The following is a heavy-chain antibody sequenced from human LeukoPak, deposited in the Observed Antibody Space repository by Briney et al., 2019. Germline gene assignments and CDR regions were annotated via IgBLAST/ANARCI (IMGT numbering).Heavy chain of an antibody. CDR2: ISSSSSYI. CDR1: GFTFSSYS. V-gene: IGHV3-21*01. J-gene: IGHJ3*02. Sequence: GGSLRLSCAASGFTFSSYSMNWVCQAPGKGLEWVSSISSSSSYIYYADSVKGRFTISRDNAKYSLYLQMNSLRAEDTAVYYCARDPNGDYIGAFDMWGPGTMVTVSS. CDR3: ARDPNGDYIGAFDM. D-gene: IGHD4-17*01.